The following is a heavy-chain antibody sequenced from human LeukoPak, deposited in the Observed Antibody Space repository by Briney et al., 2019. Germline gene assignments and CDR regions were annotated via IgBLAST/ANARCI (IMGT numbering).Heavy chain of an antibody. CDR3: ARDLGRAYYDILTGYPRAHYGMDV. D-gene: IGHD3-9*01. Sequence: GASVKVSCKASGGTFSSYATSWVRQAPGQGLEWMGGIIPIFGTANYAQKFQGRVTITADESTSTAYMELSSLRSEDTAVYYCARDLGRAYYDILTGYPRAHYGMDVWGKGTTVTVSS. J-gene: IGHJ6*04. CDR1: GGTFSSYA. V-gene: IGHV1-69*13. CDR2: IIPIFGTA.